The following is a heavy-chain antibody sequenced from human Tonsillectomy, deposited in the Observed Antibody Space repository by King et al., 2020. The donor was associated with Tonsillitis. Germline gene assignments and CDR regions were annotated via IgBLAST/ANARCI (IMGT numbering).Heavy chain of an antibody. Sequence: VQLVESGGGLVQPGGSLRLSCAASGFAFSDYAMSWVRQAPGKGLEWVSAISGSGGSTYYADSVKGRLTISRDNSKNTLYLQMNSLRAEDTAVYYCAKSLAGISGWFDPWGQGTLVTVSS. CDR1: GFAFSDYA. CDR2: ISGSGGST. V-gene: IGHV3-23*04. J-gene: IGHJ5*02. D-gene: IGHD3-10*01. CDR3: AKSLAGISGWFDP.